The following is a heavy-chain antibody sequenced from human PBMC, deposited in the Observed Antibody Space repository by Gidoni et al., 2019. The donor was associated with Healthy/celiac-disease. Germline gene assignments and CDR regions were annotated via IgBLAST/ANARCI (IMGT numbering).Heavy chain of an antibody. CDR3: ARGNKLYSSGWCKNGMDV. J-gene: IGHJ6*02. Sequence: QVQLVESGGGVVQPGRSRRLSCAASGFTFSSYATHWVRQAPGKGLGWVAVISYDGSNKYYADSVKGRFTISRDNSKNTLYLQMNSLRAEDTAVYYCARGNKLYSSGWCKNGMDVWGQGTTVTVSS. CDR1: GFTFSSYA. CDR2: ISYDGSNK. V-gene: IGHV3-30-3*01. D-gene: IGHD6-19*01.